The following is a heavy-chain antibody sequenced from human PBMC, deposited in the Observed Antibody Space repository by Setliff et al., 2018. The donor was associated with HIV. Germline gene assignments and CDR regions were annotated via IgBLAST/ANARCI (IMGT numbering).Heavy chain of an antibody. CDR3: ARDQGDNFWSGYCLDY. D-gene: IGHD3-3*01. Sequence: SVKVSCKASGYTFTSYYMHWVRQAPGQGPEWMGIINPSGGRTSYAQKFQGRVTMTRDTSSSTVYMELSSLRSEDTAVYYCARDQGDNFWSGYCLDYWGQGTLVTVSS. J-gene: IGHJ4*02. CDR2: INPSGGRT. V-gene: IGHV1-46*01. CDR1: GYTFTSYY.